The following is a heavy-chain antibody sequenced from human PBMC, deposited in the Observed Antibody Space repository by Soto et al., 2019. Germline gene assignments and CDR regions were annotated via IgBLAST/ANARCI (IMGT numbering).Heavy chain of an antibody. V-gene: IGHV3-30*03. CDR3: AGRQQNYYYYGMDV. CDR2: ISQDGSVK. CDR1: GISISTYA. D-gene: IGHD6-13*01. J-gene: IGHJ6*02. Sequence: QVQLVESGGGVVQPGRSLTVSCAASGISISTYAMHWVRQAPGKGLEWVAVISQDGSVKYYADSVKGRFTISRDNPKNTLFLQMNSLGADDTAVYYCAGRQQNYYYYGMDVWGQGTTLTVSS.